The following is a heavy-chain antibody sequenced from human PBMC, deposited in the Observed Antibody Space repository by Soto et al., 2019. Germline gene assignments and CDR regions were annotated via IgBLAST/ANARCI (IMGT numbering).Heavy chain of an antibody. J-gene: IGHJ4*02. CDR1: GGSISNYY. D-gene: IGHD3-22*01. CDR2: ISYSGST. CDR3: ARTYYDTSGYHYDPFYFDY. V-gene: IGHV4-59*08. Sequence: SETLSLTCTVSGGSISNYYWSWIRQPPGKGLEWIGYISYSGSTNYNPSLKSRVTISIDTSKNQFSLKLSSVTAADTAVYYCARTYYDTSGYHYDPFYFDYWGQGTLVTVSS.